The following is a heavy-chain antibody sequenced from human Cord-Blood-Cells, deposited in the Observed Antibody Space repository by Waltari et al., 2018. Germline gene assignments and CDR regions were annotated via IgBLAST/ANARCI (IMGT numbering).Heavy chain of an antibody. CDR1: GYTFTGYY. Sequence: QVQLVQSGAEVKKPGASVKVSCKASGYTFTGYYMHWVRQAPGQGLEWMGWINPNSGGTNYAQKFQGWVTMTRDTSISTAYMELSRLRSDDTAVYYCARDYCSSTSCYIFDYWGQGTLVTVSS. V-gene: IGHV1-2*04. J-gene: IGHJ4*02. CDR2: INPNSGGT. D-gene: IGHD2-2*02. CDR3: ARDYCSSTSCYIFDY.